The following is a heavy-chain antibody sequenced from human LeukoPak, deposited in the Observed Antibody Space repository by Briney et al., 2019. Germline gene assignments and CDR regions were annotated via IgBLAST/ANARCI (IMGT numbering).Heavy chain of an antibody. CDR1: GFTFSSYE. V-gene: IGHV3-48*03. CDR2: ISSSGNTI. D-gene: IGHD6-6*01. Sequence: GGSLRLSCAASGFTFSSYEMNWVRQAPGKGLEWVSYISSSGNTIYFADSVKGRFTISRDNATNSLYLQMNSLRAEDTAVYYCARPIAAPLSFYGMDVWGQGTTVTVSS. CDR3: ARPIAAPLSFYGMDV. J-gene: IGHJ6*02.